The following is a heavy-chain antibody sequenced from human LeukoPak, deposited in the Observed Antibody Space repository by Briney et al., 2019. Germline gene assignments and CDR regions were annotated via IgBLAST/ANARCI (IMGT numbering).Heavy chain of an antibody. CDR1: GYTFTGYY. CDR2: VNPNNGVP. V-gene: IGHV1-2*06. CDR3: AREVGYSSSYYGRFDP. D-gene: IGHD2-2*01. J-gene: IGHJ5*02. Sequence: ASVKVSCKASGYTFTGYYMHWVRQAPGQGLEWMGRVNPNNGVPNYAQKFQGRVTMTRDTAISTFYMELRSLRSDDTAVYFCAREVGYSSSYYGRFDPWGQGTLVIVSS.